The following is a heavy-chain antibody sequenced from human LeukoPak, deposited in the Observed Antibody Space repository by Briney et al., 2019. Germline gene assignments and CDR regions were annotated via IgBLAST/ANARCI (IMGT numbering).Heavy chain of an antibody. CDR2: ISSSGNT. J-gene: IGHJ6*02. CDR3: ARDRLGLRWSLYYYYGMDV. D-gene: IGHD4-23*01. Sequence: SETLSLTCTVSGASISGYFWSWIRQPPGKGLEWIGYISSSGNTNYNPSLKSRVTISVDTSKNRFSLKLSSVTAADTAVYYCARDRLGLRWSLYYYYGMDVWGQGTTVTVSS. V-gene: IGHV4-59*01. CDR1: GASISGYF.